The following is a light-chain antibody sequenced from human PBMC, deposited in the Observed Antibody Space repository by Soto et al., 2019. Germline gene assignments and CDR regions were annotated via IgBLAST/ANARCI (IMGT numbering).Light chain of an antibody. CDR1: QSVSSN. Sequence: EITMKQSPATLSVSPGERATLSCRASQSVSSNLAWYQQKPGQAPRLLIYGASTRATGIPARFSGRGSGTEFTLTITSLQPDDFATYFCQQYDSYVVTFGGGTKVDIK. CDR3: QQYDSYVVT. CDR2: GAS. J-gene: IGKJ4*01. V-gene: IGKV3-15*01.